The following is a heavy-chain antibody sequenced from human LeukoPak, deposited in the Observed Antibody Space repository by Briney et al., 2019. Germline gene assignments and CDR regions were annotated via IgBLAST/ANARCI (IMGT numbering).Heavy chain of an antibody. Sequence: PSETLSLTCAVYGVSFSGYYWSWIRQPPGKGLEWIGEINHSGSTNYNPSLKSRVTISVDTSKNQFSLKLSSVTAADTAVYYCARSPMVRGVNHAFDIWGQGTMVTVSS. CDR3: ARSPMVRGVNHAFDI. D-gene: IGHD3-10*01. V-gene: IGHV4-34*01. J-gene: IGHJ3*02. CDR1: GVSFSGYY. CDR2: INHSGST.